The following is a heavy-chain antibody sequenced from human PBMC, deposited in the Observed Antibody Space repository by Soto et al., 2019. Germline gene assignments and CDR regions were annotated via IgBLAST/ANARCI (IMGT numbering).Heavy chain of an antibody. J-gene: IGHJ5*02. V-gene: IGHV1-3*04. CDR1: GYTFTSYA. CDR2: SNIGNGNT. CDR3: ARGPLCGGVCYDHWLDP. D-gene: IGHD2-21*02. Sequence: QVQLVQSGAEVKKPGASVRVSCRTSGYTFTSYAIHWVRQAPGQGLEWMAWSNIGNGNTKYSQKFQGRVTVSRDTSASTAYMELSSLRSEDTAVYYYARGPLCGGVCYDHWLDPWGQGTLVTVSS.